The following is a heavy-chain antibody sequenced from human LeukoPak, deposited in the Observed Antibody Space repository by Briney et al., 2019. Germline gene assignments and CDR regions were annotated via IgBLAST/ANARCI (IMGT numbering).Heavy chain of an antibody. CDR3: ARSIEFGTTYYYYGMDV. Sequence: SETLSLTCTVSGGSISSYYWSWIRQPPGKGLEWIGYIYYSGSTNYNPSLKSRVTISVDTSKNQFSLKLSSVTAAGTAVYYCARSIEFGTTYYYYGMDVWGQGTTVTVSS. D-gene: IGHD2/OR15-2a*01. V-gene: IGHV4-59*01. J-gene: IGHJ6*02. CDR1: GGSISSYY. CDR2: IYYSGST.